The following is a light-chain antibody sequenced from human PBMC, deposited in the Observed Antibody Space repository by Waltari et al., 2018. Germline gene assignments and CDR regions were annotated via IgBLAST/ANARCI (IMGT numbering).Light chain of an antibody. Sequence: QLVLTQSPSASASLGPSVRLTCTLDSGHSSNIIAWHQQQPAKGPRYLMKVNSDGSHSKGDEIPVRLSGSGSGAERYLTSSCVQSEDEANYYWQSGGHGTGVFGGGTKLTVL. CDR2: VNSDGSH. CDR3: QSGGHGTGV. V-gene: IGLV4-69*01. CDR1: SGHSSNI. J-gene: IGLJ3*02.